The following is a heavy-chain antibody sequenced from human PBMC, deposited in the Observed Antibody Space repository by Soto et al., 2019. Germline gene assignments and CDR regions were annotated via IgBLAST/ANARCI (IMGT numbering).Heavy chain of an antibody. D-gene: IGHD4-17*01. Sequence: EVPLVESGGGLVQPGGSLRLSCAASGFTFSSYSMNWVRQAPGKGLEWVSYISSSSSTIYYADSVKGRFTISRDNAKNSLYLQTTSLRAEDSAVYYCARDLNYGLFDYWGQGTLVTVSS. J-gene: IGHJ4*02. CDR2: ISSSSSTI. CDR3: ARDLNYGLFDY. CDR1: GFTFSSYS. V-gene: IGHV3-48*01.